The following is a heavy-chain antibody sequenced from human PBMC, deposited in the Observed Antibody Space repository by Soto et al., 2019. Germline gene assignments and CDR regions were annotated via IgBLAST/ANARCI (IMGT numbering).Heavy chain of an antibody. CDR3: ARGGIGIVVALDY. Sequence: SETLSLTCTVSGGSISSGGYYWSWIRQHPGKGLEWIGYIYYSGSTYYNPSLKSRVTISVDTSKNQFSLKLGSVTAADTAVYYCARGGIGIVVALDYWGQGSLVTVSS. J-gene: IGHJ4*02. CDR2: IYYSGST. CDR1: GGSISSGGYY. D-gene: IGHD3-22*01. V-gene: IGHV4-31*02.